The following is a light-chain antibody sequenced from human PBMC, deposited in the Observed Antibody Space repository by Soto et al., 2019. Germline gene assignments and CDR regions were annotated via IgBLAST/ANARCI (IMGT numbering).Light chain of an antibody. CDR1: SSDVGGYNY. V-gene: IGLV2-14*01. CDR3: SSCYYCSSYTDSTTV. J-gene: IGLJ1*01. Sequence: QSALTQAASVSGSPGQSITISCTGTSSDVGGYNYVSWYQQHPGEAPKLMIYEVSNRPSGVSNRFSGSKSGNTASLAISGLQAEDEADYYCSSCYYCSSYTDSTTVFGTGTKLTVL. CDR2: EVS.